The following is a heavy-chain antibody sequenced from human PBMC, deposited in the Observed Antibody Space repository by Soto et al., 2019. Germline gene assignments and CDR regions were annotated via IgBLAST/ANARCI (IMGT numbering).Heavy chain of an antibody. D-gene: IGHD3-3*01. CDR1: GFTFSDYY. Sequence: NPGGSLRLSCAASGFTFSDYYMSWIRQAPGKGLEWVSYISSSSSYTNYADSVKGRFTISRDNAKNSLYLQMNSLRAEDTAVCYCARSDVDYDFWSGYYRVVAFDIWGQGTMVTVSS. CDR2: ISSSSSYT. CDR3: ARSDVDYDFWSGYYRVVAFDI. J-gene: IGHJ3*02. V-gene: IGHV3-11*06.